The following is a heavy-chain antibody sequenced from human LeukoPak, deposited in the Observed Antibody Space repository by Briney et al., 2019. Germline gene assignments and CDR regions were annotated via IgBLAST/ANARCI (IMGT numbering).Heavy chain of an antibody. CDR3: AKFSGTIETIDY. CDR2: IRYDGSNK. J-gene: IGHJ4*02. Sequence: GGSLRLSCAASGFPFSSYAMHWVRQAAGKGLEWVAFIRYDGSNKYYADSVKGRFTISRDNSKNTLYLQMNSLRAEDTAVYYCAKFSGTIETIDYWGQGTLVTVSS. V-gene: IGHV3-30*02. CDR1: GFPFSSYA. D-gene: IGHD1-1*01.